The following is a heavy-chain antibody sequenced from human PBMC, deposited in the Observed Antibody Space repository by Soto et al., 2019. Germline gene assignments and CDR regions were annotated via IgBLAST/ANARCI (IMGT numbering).Heavy chain of an antibody. CDR2: ISSNGGTT. J-gene: IGHJ4*02. CDR1: GFTFNSYA. CDR3: AKDRTSNTRAFDY. V-gene: IGHV3-64D*08. Sequence: GGSLRLSCSASGFTFNSYAMHWVRQAPGKGLEYVSAISSNGGTTYYADSVKGRFTISRDNSKNTLYLQMSSLTAEDTAVYYCAKDRTSNTRAFDYWGQGTLVTVSS.